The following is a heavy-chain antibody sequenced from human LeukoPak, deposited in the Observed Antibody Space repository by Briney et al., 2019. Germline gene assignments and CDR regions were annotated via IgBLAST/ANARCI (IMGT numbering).Heavy chain of an antibody. CDR3: ARRGSYGPGAYYNLDY. J-gene: IGHJ4*02. CDR2: IYPGDSDT. CDR1: GDSFTTYW. D-gene: IGHD3-10*01. Sequence: GESLKISCKGSGDSFTTYWIAWVRQMPGKGLEWMGIIYPGDSDTKYSPSFQGQVTISADKSISTAFLQWSSLKASDTAMYYCARRGSYGPGAYYNLDYWGQGTLVTVSS. V-gene: IGHV5-51*01.